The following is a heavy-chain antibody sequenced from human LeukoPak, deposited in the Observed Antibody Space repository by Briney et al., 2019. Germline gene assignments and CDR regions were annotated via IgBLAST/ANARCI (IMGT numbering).Heavy chain of an antibody. CDR1: GGTFSSYA. CDR3: ARDKEDILTVYQGYYYYGMDV. Sequence: SVKVSCKASGGTFSSYAISWVRQAPGQGLEWMGGIIPIFGTANYAQKFQGRVTITADESTSTAYMELSSLRSEDTAVYYCARDKEDILTVYQGYYYYGMDVWGKGTTVTVSS. D-gene: IGHD3-9*01. CDR2: IIPIFGTA. J-gene: IGHJ6*04. V-gene: IGHV1-69*01.